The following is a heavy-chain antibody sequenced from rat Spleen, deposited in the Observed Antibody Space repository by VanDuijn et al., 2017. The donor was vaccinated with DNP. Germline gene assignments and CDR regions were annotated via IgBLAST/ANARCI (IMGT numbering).Heavy chain of an antibody. V-gene: IGHV5-22*01. D-gene: IGHD4-3*01. Sequence: MAWVRQAPAKGLEWVAYIGSAAYAPYYGDSVKGRFTISRDNAKSTLYLQMNSLSSEDMATYYCVRWNSGHFDYWGQGVMVTVSS. CDR3: VRWNSGHFDY. J-gene: IGHJ2*01. CDR2: IGSAAYAP.